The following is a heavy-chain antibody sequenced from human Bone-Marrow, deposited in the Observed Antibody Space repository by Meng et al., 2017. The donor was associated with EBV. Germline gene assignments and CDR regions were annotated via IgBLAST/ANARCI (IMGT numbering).Heavy chain of an antibody. J-gene: IGHJ5*02. Sequence: VGFERGLIQPGVSLRLSCAASGFSISNNYMSWVRQAPGKGPEWVSAIFRDGNTYYADSVRGRFTISRDNSKNTLYLQMDSVRAEDTAVYYCASLAVAAPFDPWGQGTLVTVSS. V-gene: IGHV3-53*01. CDR3: ASLAVAAPFDP. CDR1: GFSISNNY. D-gene: IGHD6-19*01. CDR2: IFRDGNT.